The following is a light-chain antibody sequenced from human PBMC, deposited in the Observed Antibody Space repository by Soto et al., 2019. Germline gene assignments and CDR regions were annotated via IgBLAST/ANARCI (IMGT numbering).Light chain of an antibody. V-gene: IGKV1-39*01. CDR2: AAA. CDR3: QQSYRTPLP. CDR1: QSIRNV. Sequence: DIQMTQSPSSLSASVGDRVTITCRASQSIRNVLNWYQQKPGKAPKLLIFAAATLQGGVPSRFSGSGSGTDFTLTISSLQPEDFATYYCQQSYRTPLPFGGGTKVEIK. J-gene: IGKJ4*01.